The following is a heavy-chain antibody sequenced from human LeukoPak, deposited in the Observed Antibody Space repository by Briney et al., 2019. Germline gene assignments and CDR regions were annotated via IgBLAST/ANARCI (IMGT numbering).Heavy chain of an antibody. Sequence: PGGSLRLSCAASGFTLSSYWMSWVRQAPGKGLEWVARIKQGGSEKHYVDSVKGRFTISRDNAKNSVYLQMNTLRAEDTAVYYCARYIETPRRDLDYWGQGTLVTVSS. CDR2: IKQGGSEK. CDR3: ARYIETPRRDLDY. CDR1: GFTLSSYW. V-gene: IGHV3-7*01. J-gene: IGHJ4*02. D-gene: IGHD4-23*01.